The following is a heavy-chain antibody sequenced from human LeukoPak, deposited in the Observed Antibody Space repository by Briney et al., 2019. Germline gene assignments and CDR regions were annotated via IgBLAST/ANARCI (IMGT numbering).Heavy chain of an antibody. CDR2: ISGSGGST. Sequence: GGSLRLSCAASGFTFSSYGMSWVRQAPGKGLEWVSAISGSGGSTYYADSVKGRFTISRDNSKNTLYLQMNSLRAEDTAVYYCARGGYSSSWYTLRYYYYMDVWGKGTTVTISS. CDR1: GFTFSSYG. CDR3: ARGGYSSSWYTLRYYYYMDV. D-gene: IGHD6-13*01. J-gene: IGHJ6*03. V-gene: IGHV3-23*01.